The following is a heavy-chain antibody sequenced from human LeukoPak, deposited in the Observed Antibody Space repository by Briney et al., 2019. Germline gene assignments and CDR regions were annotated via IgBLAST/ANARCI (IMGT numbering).Heavy chain of an antibody. CDR3: ATGPIVGATDYFDY. CDR2: ISYDGSNK. V-gene: IGHV3-30-3*01. CDR1: GFTFSSYA. Sequence: PGGSLRLSCAASGFTFSSYAMHWVRQAPGKGLEWVAVISYDGSNKYYADSVKGRFTISRDNSKNTLYLQMNSLRAEDTAVYYCATGPIVGATDYFDYWGQGTLVTVSS. D-gene: IGHD1-26*01. J-gene: IGHJ4*02.